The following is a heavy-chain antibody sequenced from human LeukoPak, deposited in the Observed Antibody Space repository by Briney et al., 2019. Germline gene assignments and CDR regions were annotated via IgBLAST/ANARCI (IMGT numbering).Heavy chain of an antibody. J-gene: IGHJ3*02. CDR2: ISWNSGSI. D-gene: IGHD2-2*01. Sequence: QSGRSLRLSCAASGFTFDDYAMHWVRQAPGKGLEWVSGISWNSGSIGYADSVKGRFTISRDNAKNSLYLQMNSLRAEDTAVYYCARDLGYCSSTSCGAFDIWGQGTMVTVSS. CDR1: GFTFDDYA. CDR3: ARDLGYCSSTSCGAFDI. V-gene: IGHV3-9*01.